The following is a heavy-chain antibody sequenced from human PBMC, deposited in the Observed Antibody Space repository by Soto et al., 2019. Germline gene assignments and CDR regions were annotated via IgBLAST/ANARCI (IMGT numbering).Heavy chain of an antibody. Sequence: SETLSLTCVVSGGSISRGDFSWTWIRQPPGKGLAWVGYIYRSGSTYYNPSLKSPVSISLDKSKNQFSLNLTSVTAADTAVYYCARGKTNYFFDLWGQGHLVTVSS. CDR2: IYRSGST. D-gene: IGHD3-10*01. CDR1: GGSISRGDFS. V-gene: IGHV4-30-2*01. CDR3: ARGKTNYFFDL. J-gene: IGHJ4*02.